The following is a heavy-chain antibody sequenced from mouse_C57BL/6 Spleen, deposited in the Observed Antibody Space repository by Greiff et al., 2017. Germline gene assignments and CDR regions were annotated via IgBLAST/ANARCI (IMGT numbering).Heavy chain of an antibody. D-gene: IGHD3-3*01. V-gene: IGHV5-16*01. J-gene: IGHJ4*01. CDR1: GFTFSDYY. CDR3: ARDRGTGAMDY. Sequence: EVKLVESEGGLVQPGSSMKLSCTASGFTFSDYYMAWVRQVPEKGLEWVANINYDGSSTYYLDSLKSPFIISRDNAKNILYLQMSSLKSEDTATYYCARDRGTGAMDYWGQGTSVTVSS. CDR2: INYDGSST.